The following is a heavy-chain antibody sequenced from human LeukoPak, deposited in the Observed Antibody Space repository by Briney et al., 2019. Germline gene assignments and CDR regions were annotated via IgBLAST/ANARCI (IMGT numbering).Heavy chain of an antibody. V-gene: IGHV4-34*01. CDR2: INHSGST. CDR1: GGSFSGYY. CDR3: ARSSGYSSITGSSYYFDY. D-gene: IGHD6-13*01. Sequence: SETLSLTCAVYGGSFSGYYWSWIRQPPGKGLEWIREINHSGSTNYNPSLKSRVTISVDTSKNQFSLKLSSVTAADTAVYYCARSSGYSSITGSSYYFDYWGQGTLVTVSS. J-gene: IGHJ4*02.